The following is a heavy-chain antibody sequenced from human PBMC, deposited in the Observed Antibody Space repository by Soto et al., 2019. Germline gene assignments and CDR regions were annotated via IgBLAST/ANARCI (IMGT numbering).Heavy chain of an antibody. V-gene: IGHV1-2*02. Sequence: WASVKVSCKASGYTVTDYYIHWVRQAPGQGLEWMGWIDPKNGGTIYAQKFQDRVTMTRDTSISTAYMDLSRLTSDDTALYYCARDDYGIYPYWGQGTLVTVSS. J-gene: IGHJ4*02. CDR1: GYTVTDYY. D-gene: IGHD1-26*01. CDR3: ARDDYGIYPY. CDR2: IDPKNGGT.